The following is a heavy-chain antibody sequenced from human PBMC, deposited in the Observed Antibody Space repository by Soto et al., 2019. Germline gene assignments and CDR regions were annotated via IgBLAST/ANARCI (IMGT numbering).Heavy chain of an antibody. J-gene: IGHJ6*03. D-gene: IGHD4-17*01. V-gene: IGHV4-59*08. CDR3: ARLGTTDYYYYYMDV. Sequence: SETLSLTCTVSGGSIRSYDWSWIRQPPGKGLEWIGYIYYSGSTNYNPSLKSRVTISVDTSKNQFSLKLSSVTAADTAVYYCARLGTTDYYYYYMDVWGKGTTVTVSS. CDR1: GGSIRSYD. CDR2: IYYSGST.